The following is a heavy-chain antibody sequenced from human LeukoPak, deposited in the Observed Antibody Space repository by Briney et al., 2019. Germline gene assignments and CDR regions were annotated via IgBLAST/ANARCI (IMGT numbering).Heavy chain of an antibody. Sequence: SETLSLTCAVYGGSFSGYYWSWIRQPPGKGLEWIGEINHSGSTNYNPSLKSRVTISVDTSKNQFSLKLSSVTAADTAVYYCARARIEMATIPPAFDYWGQGTLVTVSS. CDR2: INHSGST. CDR3: ARARIEMATIPPAFDY. V-gene: IGHV4-34*01. J-gene: IGHJ4*02. CDR1: GGSFSGYY. D-gene: IGHD5-24*01.